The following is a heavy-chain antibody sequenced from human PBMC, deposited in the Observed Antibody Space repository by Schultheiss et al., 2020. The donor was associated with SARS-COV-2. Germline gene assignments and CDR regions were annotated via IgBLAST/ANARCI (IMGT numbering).Heavy chain of an antibody. CDR2: IWYDGSNK. D-gene: IGHD5-24*01. J-gene: IGHJ4*02. CDR3: ARGDVEEGFDY. Sequence: GGSLRLSCAASGFTFSSYGMHWVRQAPGKGLEWVAVIWYDGSNKYYADSVKGRFTISRENAKNSLYLQMNSLRAEDTAVYYCARGDVEEGFDYWGQGTLVTVSS. V-gene: IGHV3-33*01. CDR1: GFTFSSYG.